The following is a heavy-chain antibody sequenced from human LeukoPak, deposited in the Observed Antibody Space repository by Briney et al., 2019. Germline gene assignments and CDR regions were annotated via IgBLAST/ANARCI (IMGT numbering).Heavy chain of an antibody. V-gene: IGHV3-21*01. D-gene: IGHD3-22*01. CDR3: ARTKTYDSSGYYLGDFDY. CDR1: GFTFSSYS. CDR2: ISSSSSYI. Sequence: GGSLRLSCAASGFTFSSYSMNWVRQAPGKGLEWVSSISSSSSYIYYADSVKGRFTISRDNAKNSLYLQMNSLRAEDTAVYYCARTKTYDSSGYYLGDFDYWGQGTLVTVSS. J-gene: IGHJ4*02.